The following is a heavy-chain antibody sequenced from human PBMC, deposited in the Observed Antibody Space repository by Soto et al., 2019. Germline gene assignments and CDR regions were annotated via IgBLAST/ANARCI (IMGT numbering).Heavy chain of an antibody. V-gene: IGHV1-18*01. CDR1: GYTFTSYG. J-gene: IGHJ3*02. Sequence: ASVKVSCKASGYTFTSYGISWVRQAPGQGLEWMGWISAYNGNTNYAQKLQGRVTMTTDTSTSTAYMELRSLRSDDTAVYYCARAKRYDILTGYYTPSPHDAFDIWGQGTMVTV. CDR2: ISAYNGNT. D-gene: IGHD3-9*01. CDR3: ARAKRYDILTGYYTPSPHDAFDI.